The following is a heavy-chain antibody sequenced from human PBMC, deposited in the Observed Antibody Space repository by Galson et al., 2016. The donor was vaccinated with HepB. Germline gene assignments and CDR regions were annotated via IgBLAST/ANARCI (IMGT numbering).Heavy chain of an antibody. CDR3: ARGPRSGDYGFYFDY. D-gene: IGHD4-17*01. CDR2: ISSSSSYI. J-gene: IGHJ4*02. Sequence: SLRLSCAASGFTFSSYSMNWVRQAPGKGLEWVSFISSSSSYIYYADSVKGRFTISRDNAKNSLFLQMNSLRAEDTAVFYCARGPRSGDYGFYFDYWGLGTLVTVSS. CDR1: GFTFSSYS. V-gene: IGHV3-21*01.